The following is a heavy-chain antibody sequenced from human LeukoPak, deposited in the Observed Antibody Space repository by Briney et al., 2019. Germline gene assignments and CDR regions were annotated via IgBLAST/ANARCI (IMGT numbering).Heavy chain of an antibody. Sequence: PGGSLRLSCAASGFTFEDYCMGWVGHAGGKGRGWVSFIGWDGGTTYYAECVKGRFSISREKSKNSLYLQMNSLTTEDTALYYCAKVVGRWLQFAHFDYWGQGTLVTVSS. J-gene: IGHJ4*02. D-gene: IGHD5-24*01. V-gene: IGHV3-43*01. CDR2: IGWDGGTT. CDR1: GFTFEDYC. CDR3: AKVVGRWLQFAHFDY.